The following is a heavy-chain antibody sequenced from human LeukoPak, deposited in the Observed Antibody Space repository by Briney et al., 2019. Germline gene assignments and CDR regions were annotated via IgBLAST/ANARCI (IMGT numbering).Heavy chain of an antibody. CDR3: ATSGHDIVVVPAAIRPYYYYMDV. V-gene: IGHV4-4*09. Sequence: SETLSLTCTVSGGSISSYYWSWIRQPPGKGLEWIGYIYTSGSTNYNPSLKSRVTISVDTSKNQFSLKLSSVTAADTAVYYCATSGHDIVVVPAAIRPYYYYMDVWGKGTTVTVSS. CDR2: IYTSGST. J-gene: IGHJ6*03. D-gene: IGHD2-2*01. CDR1: GGSISSYY.